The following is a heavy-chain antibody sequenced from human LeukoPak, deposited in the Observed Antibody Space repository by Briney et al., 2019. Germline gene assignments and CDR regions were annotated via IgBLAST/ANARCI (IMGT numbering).Heavy chain of an antibody. CDR2: ISGDGGTI. CDR1: GGSVSSGSYY. D-gene: IGHD2-8*01. Sequence: ETLSLTCTVSGGSVSSGSYYWSWVRQAPGKGLEWVSAISGDGGTISYAASVRGRFTISRDNAKNTLFLQMSSLRAGDTALYYCAKELYGNPSGYWGQGTRVTVSS. J-gene: IGHJ4*02. CDR3: AKELYGNPSGY. V-gene: IGHV3-23*01.